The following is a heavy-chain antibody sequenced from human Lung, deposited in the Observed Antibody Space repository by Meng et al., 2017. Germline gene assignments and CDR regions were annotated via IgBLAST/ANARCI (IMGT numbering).Heavy chain of an antibody. V-gene: IGHV1-3*01. D-gene: IGHD2-21*01. CDR1: GYTFTNYA. CDR3: ARDIVVTFGELTTLDS. J-gene: IGHJ4*02. CDR2: INAGSEDT. Sequence: QVHPVQSGSEVKKPGASVKVSCKASGYTFTNYAMHWVRQAPGQGLEWMGWINAGSEDTEYSQKFQGRVTLTRDTSATTAYMELRSLKSEDTAIYYCARDIVVTFGELTTLDSWGQGTLVTVSS.